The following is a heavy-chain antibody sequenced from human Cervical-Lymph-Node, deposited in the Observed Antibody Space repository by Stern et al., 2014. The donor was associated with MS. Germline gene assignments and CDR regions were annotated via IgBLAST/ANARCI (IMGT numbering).Heavy chain of an antibody. D-gene: IGHD1-26*01. J-gene: IGHJ4*02. CDR1: GGSFRNAEYY. Sequence: QVQLEESGPGLVKPSQTLSLTCAVTGGSFRNAEYYWSWIRQSPGKGLEGIGYLHNSGTPYYTPSLRSRVTISVDTSKNQFSLKLSSVTAADTAVYYCSRDADGYSLVFGYWGRGTLVTVSS. CDR2: LHNSGTP. V-gene: IGHV4-30-4*01. CDR3: SRDADGYSLVFGY.